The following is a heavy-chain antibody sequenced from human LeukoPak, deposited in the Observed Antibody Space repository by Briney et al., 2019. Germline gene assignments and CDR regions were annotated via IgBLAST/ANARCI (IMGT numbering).Heavy chain of an antibody. J-gene: IGHJ4*02. D-gene: IGHD3-3*01. Sequence: GGSLRLSCAASGFTFSSYNMKWVRQAPGKGLEWVSSISNRSSYIFYADSVKGRFTISRDNAKKSLYLQMNSLRAEDTAVYYCASGVNYFDYWGQGTLVTVSS. CDR3: ASGVNYFDY. CDR2: ISNRSSYI. CDR1: GFTFSSYN. V-gene: IGHV3-21*01.